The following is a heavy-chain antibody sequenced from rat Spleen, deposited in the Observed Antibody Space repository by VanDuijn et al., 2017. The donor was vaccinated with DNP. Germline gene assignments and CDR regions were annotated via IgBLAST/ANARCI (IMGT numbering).Heavy chain of an antibody. V-gene: IGHV3-1*01. J-gene: IGHJ4*01. CDR1: GYSITSNY. D-gene: IGHD1-10*01. Sequence: EVQLQESGPGLVKPSQSLSLTCSVTGYSITSNYWAWIRQFPGNKMEWMGYINYSGSTGHNPFLKSRISITRDTSKNQFFLQLNSVTTEDTATYYGARYNNQAYVMDAWGQGASVTVSS. CDR3: ARYNNQAYVMDA. CDR2: INYSGST.